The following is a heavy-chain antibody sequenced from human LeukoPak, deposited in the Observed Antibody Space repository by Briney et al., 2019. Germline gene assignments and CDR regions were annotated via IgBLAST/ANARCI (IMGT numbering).Heavy chain of an antibody. Sequence: SETLSLTCTVSGGSISSYYWSWIRQPPGKALEWMGYIYYSGSTNYNPSLKSRGTISVDTSKNQFSLKLSSVTAADTAVYYCARTYCGGDCYSEEDIWGQGTMVTVSS. J-gene: IGHJ3*02. V-gene: IGHV4-59*01. D-gene: IGHD2-21*02. CDR2: IYYSGST. CDR1: GGSISSYY. CDR3: ARTYCGGDCYSEEDI.